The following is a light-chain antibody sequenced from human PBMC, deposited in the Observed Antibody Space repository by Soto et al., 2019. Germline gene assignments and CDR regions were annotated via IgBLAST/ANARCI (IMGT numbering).Light chain of an antibody. CDR2: GAS. V-gene: IGKV3-20*01. J-gene: IGKJ5*01. CDR3: QQYGSAPIT. CDR1: QSVSSSY. Sequence: EIVLTQAPGTLSLSPVERANLPCRASQSVSSSYVAWDQQKPGKAPRLIIYGASSRATGSPDRFSGSGAGTDFTLTISRLEPEDFAVYFCQQYGSAPITFSQGTRLEIK.